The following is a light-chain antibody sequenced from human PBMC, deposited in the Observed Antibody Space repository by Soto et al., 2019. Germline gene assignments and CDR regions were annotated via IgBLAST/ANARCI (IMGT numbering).Light chain of an antibody. CDR3: QQRNNWPFT. J-gene: IGKJ3*01. CDR1: QSVSSSY. Sequence: EIVLTQSPGTLSLSPGERTTLSCRASQSVSSSYLAWYQQKPGQAPRLLIYGASSRATGIPDRFSGSGSGTDFTLTISRLEPEDFAVYYCQQRNNWPFTFGPGTKVDIK. V-gene: IGKV3D-20*02. CDR2: GAS.